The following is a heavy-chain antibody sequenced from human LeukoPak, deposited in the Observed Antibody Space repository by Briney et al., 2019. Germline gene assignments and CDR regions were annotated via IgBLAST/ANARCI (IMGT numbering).Heavy chain of an antibody. J-gene: IGHJ4*02. D-gene: IGHD6-6*01. V-gene: IGHV4-39*07. CDR1: GGSISSSSYY. CDR3: AINIAARPGYFDY. Sequence: SETLSLTCTVSGGSISSSSYYWGWIRQPPGKGLEWIGSIYYSGSTYYNPSLKSRVTISVDRSKNQFSLKLSSVTAADTAVYYCAINIAARPGYFDYWGQGTLVTVSS. CDR2: IYYSGST.